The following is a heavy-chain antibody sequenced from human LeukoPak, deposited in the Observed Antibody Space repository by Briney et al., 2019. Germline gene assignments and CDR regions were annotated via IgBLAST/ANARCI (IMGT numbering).Heavy chain of an antibody. V-gene: IGHV3-11*04. CDR2: ISSSGSTI. CDR3: ARDFSYYDILTGYYKRGYYFDY. J-gene: IGHJ4*02. D-gene: IGHD3-9*01. CDR1: GFTFSDYY. Sequence: GGSLRLSCAASGFTFSDYYMSWIRQAPGKGLEWVSYISSSGSTIYYADSVKGRFTISRDNAKNSLYLQMNSLRAEDTAVYYCARDFSYYDILTGYYKRGYYFDYWGQGTLVTVSS.